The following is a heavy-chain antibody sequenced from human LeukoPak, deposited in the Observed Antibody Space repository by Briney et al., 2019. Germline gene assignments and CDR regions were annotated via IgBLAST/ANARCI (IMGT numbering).Heavy chain of an antibody. Sequence: ASVKVSCKVSGYTLTELSMHWVRQAPGQGLEWMGWISAYNGNTNYAQKLQGRVTMTTDTSTSTAYMELRSLRSDDTAVYYCATILRGWYNYWGQGTLVTVSS. CDR1: GYTLTELS. V-gene: IGHV1-18*01. D-gene: IGHD6-19*01. CDR3: ATILRGWYNY. J-gene: IGHJ4*02. CDR2: ISAYNGNT.